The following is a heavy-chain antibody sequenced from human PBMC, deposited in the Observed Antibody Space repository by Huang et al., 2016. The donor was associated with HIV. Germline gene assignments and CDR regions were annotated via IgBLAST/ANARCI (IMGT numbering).Heavy chain of an antibody. D-gene: IGHD3-22*01. J-gene: IGHJ4*02. V-gene: IGHV3-74*01. CDR2: ISSDGSST. CDR1: GFSISSYW. Sequence: EVQLVESGGGLVQPGGSLRLSCAASGFSISSYWMHWVRQAPGKGLGWVSRISSDGSSTSYADSVKGQFTISRDNAKNTLYLQMNSLRAEDTAVYYCARDPRIQSWLNFFDYWGQGTLVSVSS. CDR3: ARDPRIQSWLNFFDY.